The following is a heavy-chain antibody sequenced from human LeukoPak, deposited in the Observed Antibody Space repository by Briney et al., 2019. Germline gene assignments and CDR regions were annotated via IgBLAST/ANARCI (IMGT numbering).Heavy chain of an antibody. V-gene: IGHV4-59*01. CDR3: ARDLGYCSSTSCYMGGVDAFDI. J-gene: IGHJ3*02. CDR2: IYYSGST. CDR1: GGSISSYY. D-gene: IGHD2-2*02. Sequence: SETLSLICTVSGGSISSYYWSWIRQPPGKGLEWIWYIYYSGSTNYNPSLKSRVTISVDTSKNQFSLKLSSVTAADTAVYYCARDLGYCSSTSCYMGGVDAFDIWGQGTMVTVSS.